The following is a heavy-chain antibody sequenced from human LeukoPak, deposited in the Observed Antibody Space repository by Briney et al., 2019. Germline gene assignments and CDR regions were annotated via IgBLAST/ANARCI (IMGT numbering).Heavy chain of an antibody. CDR1: GGSISSSSHY. J-gene: IGHJ4*02. CDR2: IYYSGST. V-gene: IGHV4-39*01. D-gene: IGHD3-22*01. Sequence: PSETLSLTCTVSGGSISSSSHYWGWIRQPPGKGLEWIGSIYYSGSTYYNPSLKSRVTISVDTSKNQFSLKLSSVTAADTAVYYCARHPYYSSPFDYWGQGTLDTVSS. CDR3: ARHPYYSSPFDY.